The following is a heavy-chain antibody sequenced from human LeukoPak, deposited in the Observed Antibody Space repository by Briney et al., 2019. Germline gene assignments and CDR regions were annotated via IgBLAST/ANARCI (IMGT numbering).Heavy chain of an antibody. J-gene: IGHJ6*02. CDR2: MNPNSANT. CDR1: GYTFTSYD. CDR3: ARCYTSYYYYYYGMDV. D-gene: IGHD2-2*02. Sequence: ASVKVSCKASGYTFTSYDINWVRQATGQGLEWMGWMNPNSANTGYAQKFQGRVTMTRNTSINTAYMEPSSLRSEDTAVYYCARCYTSYYYYYYGMDVWGQGTRSPSP. V-gene: IGHV1-8*01.